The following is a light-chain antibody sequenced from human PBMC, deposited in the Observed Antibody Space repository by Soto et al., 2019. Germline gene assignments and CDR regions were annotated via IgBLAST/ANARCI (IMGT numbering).Light chain of an antibody. CDR1: SNDVGSYNY. Sequence: QSALTQPASVSGSPGQSITISCTGTSNDVGSYNYVSWYQQHPGRAPKLLISEVSNRPSGVSNRFSGSKSGNTASLTISGVQAEDEADYYCNSYTSSRTRVFGGGTKLTVL. CDR3: NSYTSSRTRV. J-gene: IGLJ2*01. CDR2: EVS. V-gene: IGLV2-14*01.